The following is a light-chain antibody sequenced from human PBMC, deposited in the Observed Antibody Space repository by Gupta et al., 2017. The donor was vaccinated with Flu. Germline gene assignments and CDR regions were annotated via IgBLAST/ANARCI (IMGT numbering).Light chain of an antibody. Sequence: RATLSCRASQGVTNTYLAWYQQKPGQAPTLLIYSASSRATGVPDRFSGSGSGTEFTLTISRLEPEDFAVYYCQQYSMSPWTFGQGTKVEIK. J-gene: IGKJ1*01. CDR2: SAS. V-gene: IGKV3-20*01. CDR3: QQYSMSPWT. CDR1: QGVTNTY.